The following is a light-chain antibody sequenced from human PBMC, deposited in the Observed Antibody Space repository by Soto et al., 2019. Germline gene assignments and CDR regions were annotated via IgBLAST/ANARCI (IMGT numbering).Light chain of an antibody. CDR3: SSYTASSTSVI. V-gene: IGLV2-14*03. Sequence: QSVLTQPASVSGSPGQSITISCTGTSSDVGTYNYVSWYQQHPGKAPKVMIYDVSNRPSGVSNRFSGSKSGNTASLTISGLQAEDEADYYCSSYTASSTSVIFGGGTKLIVL. CDR1: SSDVGTYNY. J-gene: IGLJ2*01. CDR2: DVS.